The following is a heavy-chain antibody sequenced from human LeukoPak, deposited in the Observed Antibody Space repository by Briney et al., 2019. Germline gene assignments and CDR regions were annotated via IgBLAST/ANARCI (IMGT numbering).Heavy chain of an antibody. V-gene: IGHV4-39*01. D-gene: IGHD3-3*01. Sequence: SETLSLTCTVSGGSISSSSYYWGWIRQPPGKGLEWIGSIYYSGSTYYNPSLKSRVTISVDTSKNQFSLKLSSVTAADTAVYYCARRSTIFGVVNRWFDPWGQGTLVTVSS. CDR1: GGSISSSSYY. CDR2: IYYSGST. CDR3: ARRSTIFGVVNRWFDP. J-gene: IGHJ5*02.